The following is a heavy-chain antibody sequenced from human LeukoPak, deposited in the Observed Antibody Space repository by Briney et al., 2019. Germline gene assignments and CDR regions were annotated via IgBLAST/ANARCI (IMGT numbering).Heavy chain of an antibody. V-gene: IGHV4-34*01. CDR3: VRLTWDNQLMLQNSRDAFDL. D-gene: IGHD2-2*01. J-gene: IGHJ3*01. Sequence: SETLSLTCAVNGESFSTFYWNWIRQPPGKGLEWIGDINHRGSTTYNPSLKSRVTTSVDSSNNQFSLKLRSVTAADTAVYYCVRLTWDNQLMLQNSRDAFDLWGQGTLVTVSS. CDR1: GESFSTFY. CDR2: INHRGST.